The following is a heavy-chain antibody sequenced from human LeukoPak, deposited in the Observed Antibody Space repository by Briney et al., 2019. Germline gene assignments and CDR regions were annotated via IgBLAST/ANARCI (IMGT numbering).Heavy chain of an antibody. J-gene: IGHJ6*02. CDR2: ISSSGSTI. CDR1: GFTFSSYE. V-gene: IGHV3-48*03. Sequence: GGSLRLSCAASGFTFSSYEMNWVRQAPGKGLEWVSYISSSGSTIYYADSVKGRFTISRDNAKNSLYLQMNSLRAEDTAVYYCARDYKLSSGYYYGMDVRGQGTTVTVSS. D-gene: IGHD5-24*01. CDR3: ARDYKLSSGYYYGMDV.